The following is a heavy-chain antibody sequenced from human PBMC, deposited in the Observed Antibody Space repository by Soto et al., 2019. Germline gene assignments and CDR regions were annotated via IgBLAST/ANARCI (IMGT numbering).Heavy chain of an antibody. CDR3: AKDLVSGYDYRGFDY. J-gene: IGHJ4*02. CDR2: ISGSGGST. D-gene: IGHD5-12*01. CDR1: GFTFSSYA. Sequence: GGSLRLSCAASGFTFSSYAMSWVRQAPGKGLEWVSAISGSGGSTYYADSVKGRFTISRDNSKNTLYLQMNSLRAEDTAVYYCAKDLVSGYDYRGFDYWGQGTLVTVSS. V-gene: IGHV3-23*01.